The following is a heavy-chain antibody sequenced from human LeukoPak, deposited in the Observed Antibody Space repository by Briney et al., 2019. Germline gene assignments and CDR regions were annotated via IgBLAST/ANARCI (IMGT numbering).Heavy chain of an antibody. CDR1: GFTFHDFA. CDR3: AKELYSTTYGFPFDY. Sequence: GGSLTLPCPASGFTFHDFAIHWVRQAPGKGLEWVSGISWNSGSISYADSVKGRFTISRDNAKNSLFLQMTSLRAEDTALYYCAKELYSTTYGFPFDYWGQGTLVTVSS. J-gene: IGHJ4*02. CDR2: ISWNSGSI. V-gene: IGHV3-9*01. D-gene: IGHD3-10*01.